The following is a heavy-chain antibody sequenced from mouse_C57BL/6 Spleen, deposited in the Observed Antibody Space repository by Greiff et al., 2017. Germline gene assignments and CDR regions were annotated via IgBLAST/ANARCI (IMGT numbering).Heavy chain of an antibody. CDR3: ARPDWDWFAY. CDR2: ISSGSSTI. D-gene: IGHD4-1*01. CDR1: GFTFSDYG. V-gene: IGHV5-17*01. J-gene: IGHJ3*01. Sequence: EVMLVESGGGLVKPGGSLKLSCAASGFTFSDYGMHWVRQAPEKGLEWVAYISSGSSTIYYADTVKGRFTISRDNAKNTLFLQMTSLRSEDTAMYYWARPDWDWFAYWGQGTLVTVSA.